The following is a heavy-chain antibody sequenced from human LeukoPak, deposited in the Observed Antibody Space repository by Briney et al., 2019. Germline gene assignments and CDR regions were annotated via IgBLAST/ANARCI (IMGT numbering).Heavy chain of an antibody. CDR3: ARELVTGSGWNNWFDP. CDR2: IYSGGST. J-gene: IGHJ5*02. CDR1: GFTVSSNY. D-gene: IGHD6-19*01. Sequence: GGSLRLSCAASGFTVSSNYMSWVRQAPGKGLEWVSVIYSGGSTYYADSVKGRFTISRDNSKNTLYLQMNSLRAEDTAVYYCARELVTGSGWNNWFDPWGQGTLVTVSS. V-gene: IGHV3-66*01.